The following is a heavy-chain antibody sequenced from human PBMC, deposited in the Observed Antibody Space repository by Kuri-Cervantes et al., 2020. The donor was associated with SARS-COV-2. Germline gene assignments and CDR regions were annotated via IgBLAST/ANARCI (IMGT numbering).Heavy chain of an antibody. CDR1: GFTFSSYA. CDR2: ISGSGGST. Sequence: GGSLRLSCAASGFTFSSYAMSWVRQAPGKGLEWVSAISGSGGSTYYADSVKGRFTISRDNSKNTLYLQMNSLRTEDTALYYCAKDIGSSGTYYPDYWGQGTLVTVSS. CDR3: AKDIGSSGTYYPDY. J-gene: IGHJ4*02. V-gene: IGHV3-23*01. D-gene: IGHD1-26*01.